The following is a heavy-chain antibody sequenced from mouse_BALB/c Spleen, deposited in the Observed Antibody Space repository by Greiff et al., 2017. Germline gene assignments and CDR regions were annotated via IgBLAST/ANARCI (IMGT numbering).Heavy chain of an antibody. CDR1: GFSLTSYG. CDR2: IWAGGST. D-gene: IGHD2-4*01. CDR3: ARDTTMILYFDY. Sequence: VQGVESGPGLVAPSQSLSITCTVSGFSLTSYGVHWVRQPPGKGLEWLGVIWAGGSTNYNSALMSRLSISKDNSKSQVFLKMNSLQTDDTAMYYCARDTTMILYFDYWGQGTTLTVSS. V-gene: IGHV2-9*02. J-gene: IGHJ2*01.